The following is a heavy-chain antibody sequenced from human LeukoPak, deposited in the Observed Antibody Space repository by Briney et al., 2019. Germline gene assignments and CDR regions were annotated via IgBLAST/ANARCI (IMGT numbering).Heavy chain of an antibody. CDR2: ISGSGGST. V-gene: IGHV3-23*01. CDR1: GFTFSSYA. CDR3: AKDMYYFDSSGYYPESNFDY. J-gene: IGHJ4*02. D-gene: IGHD3-22*01. Sequence: GGSLRLSCAASGFTFSSYAMNWVRQAPGKGLEWVSAISGSGGSTYYADSVKGRFTISRDNSKNTLYLQMNSLRAEDTAVYYCAKDMYYFDSSGYYPESNFDYWGQGTLVTVSS.